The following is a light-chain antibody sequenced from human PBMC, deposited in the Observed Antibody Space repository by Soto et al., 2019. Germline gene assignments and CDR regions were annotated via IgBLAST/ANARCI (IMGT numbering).Light chain of an antibody. CDR2: DAS. V-gene: IGKV3-11*01. CDR1: QSVSRS. Sequence: IVLTQSQSTLSLSTGDRAVLSCRASQSVSRSLTWYQHKAGQAPRLLIYDASNRATGIPRRFSGSGSGTKFPLTSRSLEPEDFEVYFFHQRSTSFGCGTKVEIK. CDR3: HQRSTS. J-gene: IGKJ4*01.